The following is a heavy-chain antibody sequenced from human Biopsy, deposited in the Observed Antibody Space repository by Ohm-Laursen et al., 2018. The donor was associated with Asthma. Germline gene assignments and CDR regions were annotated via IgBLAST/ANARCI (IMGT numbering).Heavy chain of an antibody. CDR2: ISYDGSNK. CDR3: AKESGSNYAFDI. J-gene: IGHJ3*02. CDR1: GFTFSSYG. V-gene: IGHV3-30*18. Sequence: SLRLSCSASGFTFSSYGMHRVRKAPGKGLERVAVISYDGSNKYYADSVKGRFTISRDNSKNTLYLQMNSLRAEDTAVYYCAKESGSNYAFDIWGQGTMVTVSS. D-gene: IGHD1-1*01.